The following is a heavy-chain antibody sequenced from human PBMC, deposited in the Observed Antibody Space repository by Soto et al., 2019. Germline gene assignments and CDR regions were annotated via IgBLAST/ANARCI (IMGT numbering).Heavy chain of an antibody. CDR3: AGHLYGDYVNNWFDP. CDR1: GYSFTSYW. V-gene: IGHV5-10-1*01. J-gene: IGHJ5*02. CDR2: IDPSDSYT. D-gene: IGHD4-17*01. Sequence: PGESLKISCKGSGYSFTSYWISWVLQMPGKGLEWMGRIDPSDSYTNYSPSFQGHVTISADKSISTAYLQWSSLKASDTAMYYCAGHLYGDYVNNWFDPWGQGTLVTVSS.